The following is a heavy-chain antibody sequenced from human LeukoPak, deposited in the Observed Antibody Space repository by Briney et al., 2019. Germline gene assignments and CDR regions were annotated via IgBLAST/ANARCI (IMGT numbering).Heavy chain of an antibody. J-gene: IGHJ4*02. CDR3: ARETGSSWSYYFDY. CDR1: GGSFSGYY. Sequence: SETLSLTCAVYGGSFSGYYWSWLRQPPGKGLEWIGEINHSGSTNYNPSLKSRVTISVDTSKNQFSLKLSSVTAADTAVYYCARETGSSWSYYFDYWGQGTLVTVSS. D-gene: IGHD6-13*01. CDR2: INHSGST. V-gene: IGHV4-34*01.